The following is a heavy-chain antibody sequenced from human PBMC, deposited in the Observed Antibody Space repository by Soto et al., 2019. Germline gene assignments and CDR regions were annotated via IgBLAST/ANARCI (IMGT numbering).Heavy chain of an antibody. CDR1: GYTFTSYD. J-gene: IGHJ4*01. D-gene: IGHD1-1*01. Sequence: ASVKVSCKASGYTFTSYDSYWVRQATGQGLEWMGWMNPNTGNSGYAQKFQGRVTMTSDTSISTAHMELSSLRSEDTAVYYCARRAETNGWNGFGADKYYFDFWGHGTLVTPSS. CDR2: MNPNTGNS. CDR3: ARRAETNGWNGFGADKYYFDF. V-gene: IGHV1-8*01.